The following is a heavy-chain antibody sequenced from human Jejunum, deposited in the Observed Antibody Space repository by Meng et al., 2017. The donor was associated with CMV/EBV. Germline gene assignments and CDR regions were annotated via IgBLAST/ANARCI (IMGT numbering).Heavy chain of an antibody. V-gene: IGHV4-39*01. D-gene: IGHD3-10*01. CDR2: IYYSGST. J-gene: IGHJ4*01. Sequence: GSISSSAYCWGWIRQPPGKGLEWIGSIYYSGSTYYNPSLKSRVTISVDTSENHFSLKLASVTAADTAMYYCISYYWHSGSYYNGVDYWGHGTLVTVSS. CDR3: ISYYWHSGSYYNGVDY. CDR1: GSISSSAYC.